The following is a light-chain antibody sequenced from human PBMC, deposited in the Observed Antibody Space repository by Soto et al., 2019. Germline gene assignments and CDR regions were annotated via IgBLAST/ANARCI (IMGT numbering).Light chain of an antibody. Sequence: DIXMTQSPXSVSSXVGXXVTIXCRASQGIXSWLAWYQQKPGKAPKLLIYAASSLQSGVPSRFSGSXXGTXFTLTISSLQPEDFATYYCQPANSFPLTFGGGTKVEXK. CDR3: QPANSFPLT. CDR1: QGIXSW. J-gene: IGKJ4*01. CDR2: AAS. V-gene: IGKV1-12*01.